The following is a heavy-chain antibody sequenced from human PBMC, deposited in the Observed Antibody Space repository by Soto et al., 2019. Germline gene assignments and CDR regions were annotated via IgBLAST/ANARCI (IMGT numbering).Heavy chain of an antibody. D-gene: IGHD2-8*01. Sequence: GGSLRLSCAASGFTFSSYGMHWVRQAPGKGLEWVAVISYDGSNKYYADSVKGRFTISRDNSKNTLYLQMNSLRAEDTAVYYCAKDPASMGVAADTPNDYWGQGTLVTVSS. V-gene: IGHV3-30*18. CDR3: AKDPASMGVAADTPNDY. J-gene: IGHJ4*02. CDR2: ISYDGSNK. CDR1: GFTFSSYG.